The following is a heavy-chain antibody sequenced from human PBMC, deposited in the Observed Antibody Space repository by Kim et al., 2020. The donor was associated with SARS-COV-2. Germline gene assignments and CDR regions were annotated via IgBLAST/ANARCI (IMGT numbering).Heavy chain of an antibody. J-gene: IGHJ4*02. CDR2: INHSGST. Sequence: SETLSLTCAVYGGSFSGYYWSWIRQPPGKGLEWIGEINHSGSTNYNPSLKSRVTISVDTSKNQFSLKLSSVTAADTAVYYCARGSQFSTRPITMIVAVKYYFDYWGQGTLVTVSA. D-gene: IGHD3-22*01. CDR3: ARGSQFSTRPITMIVAVKYYFDY. CDR1: GGSFSGYY. V-gene: IGHV4-34*01.